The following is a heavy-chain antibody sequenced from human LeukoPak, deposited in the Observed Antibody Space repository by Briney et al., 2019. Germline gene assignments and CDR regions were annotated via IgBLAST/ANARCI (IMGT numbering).Heavy chain of an antibody. CDR2: IIPILGIA. Sequence: ASVKVSCKASGGTFSSYAIRWVRQAPGQGLEWMGRIIPILGIANYAQKFQGRVTITADKPTSTAYMELSSLRSEDTAVYYCARGLSSSWYSSRDYGMDVWGQGTTVTVSS. CDR1: GGTFSSYA. CDR3: ARGLSSSWYSSRDYGMDV. J-gene: IGHJ6*02. V-gene: IGHV1-69*04. D-gene: IGHD6-13*01.